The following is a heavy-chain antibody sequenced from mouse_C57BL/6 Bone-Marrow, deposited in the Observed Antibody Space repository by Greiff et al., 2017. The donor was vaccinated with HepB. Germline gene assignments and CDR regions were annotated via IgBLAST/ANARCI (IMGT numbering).Heavy chain of an antibody. D-gene: IGHD3-2*02. V-gene: IGHV5-17*01. CDR3: ARGYSSGTSWFAY. J-gene: IGHJ2*01. CDR1: GFTFSDYG. CDR2: ISSGSSTI. Sequence: DVKLVESGGGLVKPGGSLKLSCAASGFTFSDYGMHWVRQAPEKGLEWVAYISSGSSTIYYADTVKGRFTISRDNAKNTLFLQMTSLRSEDTAMYYCARGYSSGTSWFAYWGQGTTLTVSS.